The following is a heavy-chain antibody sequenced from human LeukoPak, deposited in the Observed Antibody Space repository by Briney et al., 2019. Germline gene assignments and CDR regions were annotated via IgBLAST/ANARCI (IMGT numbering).Heavy chain of an antibody. J-gene: IGHJ1*01. CDR3: ARGTIGSYSSVHD. Sequence: ASVKVSCKASGYIFTGYYMHWVRQAPGQGLEWVGWINPRSGGTDYAQRLQGRVSMTTDTSIATAYMELSRLTSDDTAIYYCARGTIGSYSSVHDWGQGTLLIVSS. CDR2: INPRSGGT. CDR1: GYIFTGYY. V-gene: IGHV1-2*02. D-gene: IGHD1-26*01.